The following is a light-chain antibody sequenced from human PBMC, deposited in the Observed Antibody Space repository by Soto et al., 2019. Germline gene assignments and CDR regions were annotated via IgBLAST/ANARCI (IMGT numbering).Light chain of an antibody. Sequence: DIQMTQSPSSLSASVGDRVTITCRASQSISNYLNWYQQKPGKAPNLLIYAASSLQTGVPSRFSGSMSGADFTLIISGLVPEDFATYFCQQCYSTPFTFGPGTKVDIK. CDR3: QQCYSTPFT. CDR2: AAS. CDR1: QSISNY. J-gene: IGKJ3*01. V-gene: IGKV1-39*01.